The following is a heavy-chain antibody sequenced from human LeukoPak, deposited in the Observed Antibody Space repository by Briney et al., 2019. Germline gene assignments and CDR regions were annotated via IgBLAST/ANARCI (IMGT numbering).Heavy chain of an antibody. V-gene: IGHV5-51*01. D-gene: IGHD6-13*01. CDR2: IYPGDSDT. Sequence: GESLKISCKGSGHSFTSHWIGWVRQMPGKGLECMGIIYPGDSDTRYSPSFQGQVTISADKSISTAYLQWSSLRASDTAIYYCARHHTSSISDYFDYWGQGTLVTVSS. CDR3: ARHHTSSISDYFDY. CDR1: GHSFTSHW. J-gene: IGHJ4*02.